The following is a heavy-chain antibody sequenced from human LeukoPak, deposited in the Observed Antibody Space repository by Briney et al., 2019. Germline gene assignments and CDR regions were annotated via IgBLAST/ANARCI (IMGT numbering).Heavy chain of an antibody. CDR1: GYTFTSYY. Sequence: ASVKVSCKASGYTFTSYYMHWVRQAPEQGLEWMGIINPSGGSTSYAQKFQGRVTMTRDMSTSTVYMELSSLRSEDTAVYYCARVGSAAATADYWGQGTLVTVSS. CDR3: ARVGSAAATADY. J-gene: IGHJ4*02. D-gene: IGHD6-25*01. CDR2: INPSGGST. V-gene: IGHV1-46*01.